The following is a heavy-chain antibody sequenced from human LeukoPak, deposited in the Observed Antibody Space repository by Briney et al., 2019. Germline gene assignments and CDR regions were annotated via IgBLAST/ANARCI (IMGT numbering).Heavy chain of an antibody. J-gene: IGHJ4*02. CDR3: ARQIWTTVTGYIDY. CDR2: IHHSGGT. CDR1: GYSISSGYY. V-gene: IGHV4-38-2*02. D-gene: IGHD4-17*01. Sequence: SETLSLTCTVSGYSISSGYYWGWIRPPPGKGLEWIESIHHSGGTYYNPSLKSRVTITVDTSKNQLSLKLSSVTAADTAVYYCARQIWTTVTGYIDYWGQGTLVTVSS.